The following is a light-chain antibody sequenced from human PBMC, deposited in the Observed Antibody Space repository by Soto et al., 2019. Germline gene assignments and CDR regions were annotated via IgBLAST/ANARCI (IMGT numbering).Light chain of an antibody. Sequence: QSVLTQPPSVSGAPGQRVTISCTGSSFNIGAGYDVHWYQQLPGTAPKLLIYGNNNRPSGVPDRFSGSKSDTSASLAITGLQAEDEADYYCPSYDSSLSGSVFGGGTKVTVL. CDR1: SFNIGAGYD. CDR2: GNN. CDR3: PSYDSSLSGSV. V-gene: IGLV1-40*01. J-gene: IGLJ3*02.